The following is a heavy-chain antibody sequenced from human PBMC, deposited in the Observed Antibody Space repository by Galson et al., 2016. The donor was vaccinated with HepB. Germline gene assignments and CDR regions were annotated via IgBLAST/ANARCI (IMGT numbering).Heavy chain of an antibody. CDR1: GSIFTSYW. Sequence: QSGAEVTKPGESLRISCKGSGSIFTSYWISWVRQMPGKGLEWMGRIDPSDSYTNYSPSFQGHVTISTNKSINTAYLQWSSLKASDTAKYYCARLGTTTVTKFDYWGQGTPVTVST. CDR3: ARLGTTTVTKFDY. D-gene: IGHD4-17*01. V-gene: IGHV5-10-1*01. CDR2: IDPSDSYT. J-gene: IGHJ4*02.